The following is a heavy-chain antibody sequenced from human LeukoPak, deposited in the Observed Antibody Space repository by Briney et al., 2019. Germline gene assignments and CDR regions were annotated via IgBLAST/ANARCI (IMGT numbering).Heavy chain of an antibody. CDR3: ARDKKSGESSEIDY. Sequence: PGGSLRLSCAASGFGFSNYWMSWVRQAPGKGLVWVSGINRDGSTTNYADSVKGRFTVSRDNARNTLNLQMNSLRAEDTAVYYSARDKKSGESSEIDYWGQGTLVTVSS. CDR2: INRDGSTT. V-gene: IGHV3-74*01. D-gene: IGHD3-10*01. J-gene: IGHJ4*02. CDR1: GFGFSNYW.